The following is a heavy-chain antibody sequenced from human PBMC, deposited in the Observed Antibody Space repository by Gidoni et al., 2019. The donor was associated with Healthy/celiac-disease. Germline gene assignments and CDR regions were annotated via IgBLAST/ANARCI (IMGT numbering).Heavy chain of an antibody. V-gene: IGHV3-23*01. D-gene: IGHD5-12*01. CDR3: AKDLRYGKEIVPLTLIDY. CDR1: GLTFSSYA. Sequence: EVQLLESGGGLVQPGGSLRLARAAPGLTFSSYAMRWVRQAPGKGLGWVAAISGSGGSTYYADSVKGRFTISRDKSKNTLYLQMNSLRAEDTAVYYCAKDLRYGKEIVPLTLIDYWGQGTLVTVSS. CDR2: ISGSGGST. J-gene: IGHJ4*02.